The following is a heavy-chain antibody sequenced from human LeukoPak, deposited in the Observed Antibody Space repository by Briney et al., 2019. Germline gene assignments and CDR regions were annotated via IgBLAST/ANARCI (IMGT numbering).Heavy chain of an antibody. V-gene: IGHV1-2*02. CDR1: GYTFTGYY. CDR3: ARDQGNGYYINWFDP. CDR2: INPNNGGT. Sequence: ASVKVSCKASGYTFTGYYMHWVRQAPGQGPEWMGWINPNNGGTKLSQKFQGRVTMTTDTSISTAYMELSKLTSDDTAMYYCARDQGNGYYINWFDPWGQGTLVTVSS. J-gene: IGHJ5*02. D-gene: IGHD3-22*01.